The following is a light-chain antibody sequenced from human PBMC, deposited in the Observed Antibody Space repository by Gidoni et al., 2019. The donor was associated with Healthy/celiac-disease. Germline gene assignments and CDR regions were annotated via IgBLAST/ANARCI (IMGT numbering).Light chain of an antibody. CDR2: DAS. V-gene: IGKV3-11*01. CDR1: QSVSSF. CDR3: QQRSNSIA. Sequence: EIVVTQSPATLSLSPGERATLSCRASQSVSSFLAWYQQKPGQAPRLLIYDASNRATGIPARFSGSGSGTDFPLTISSLEPEDFAVYCCQQRSNSIAFGQGTRLEIK. J-gene: IGKJ5*01.